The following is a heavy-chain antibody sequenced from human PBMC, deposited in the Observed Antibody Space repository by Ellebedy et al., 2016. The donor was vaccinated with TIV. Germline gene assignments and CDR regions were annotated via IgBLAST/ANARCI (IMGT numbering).Heavy chain of an antibody. J-gene: IGHJ5*02. Sequence: MPSETLSLTCAVSAATISATSYYWGWIRQSPGLGLEWIGSNYFNGTTSYNPSLQSRVTISIDTSKDQFSLKLRSVTAADTAVYYCARDPAQPRGRFDTWGQGTLVTVSS. V-gene: IGHV4-39*07. CDR3: ARDPAQPRGRFDT. D-gene: IGHD1-14*01. CDR1: AATISATSYY. CDR2: NYFNGTT.